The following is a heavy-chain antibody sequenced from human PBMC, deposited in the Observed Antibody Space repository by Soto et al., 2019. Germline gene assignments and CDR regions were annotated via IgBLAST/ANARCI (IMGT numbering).Heavy chain of an antibody. J-gene: IGHJ5*02. D-gene: IGHD2-2*01. V-gene: IGHV3-23*01. CDR3: AKEVPYASLPKGWRAP. CDR2: ISDTGSST. Sequence: EVQLLESGGGFVQPGGSLRLSCVASGFTFSNYARSWVRQAPGKGLDWVSAISDTGSSTYYADSVKGRFTVSRDNYKNTLYLQLNRLRVEDTAVYYCAKEVPYASLPKGWRAPWGQGILVPVSS. CDR1: GFTFSNYA.